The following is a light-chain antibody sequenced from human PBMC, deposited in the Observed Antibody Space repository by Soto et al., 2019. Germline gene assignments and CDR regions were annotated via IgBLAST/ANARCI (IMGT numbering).Light chain of an antibody. CDR3: LSYADTAFV. CDR2: EVS. CDR1: SSGVGGYNY. Sequence: QSVLTQPPSASGSPGQSVTISCAGTSSGVGGYNYVSWYQQYPGKVPKLMIYEVSERPSGVPGRFSGSKSGNTAFLTVSGLQAEDEADYYCLSYADTAFVFGTGTKVTVL. J-gene: IGLJ1*01. V-gene: IGLV2-8*01.